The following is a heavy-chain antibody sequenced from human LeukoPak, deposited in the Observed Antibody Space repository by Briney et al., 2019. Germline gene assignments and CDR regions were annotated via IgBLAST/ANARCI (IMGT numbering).Heavy chain of an antibody. Sequence: PGGSLRLSCAASGFTFSDYYMSWIRQAPGKGLEWGSYISSSGSTIYYADSVKGRFTISRDNAKNSLYLQMNSLRAEDTAVYYCARVPLWSGYYSVDYWGQGTLVTVSS. CDR2: ISSSGSTI. CDR1: GFTFSDYY. D-gene: IGHD3-3*01. J-gene: IGHJ4*02. CDR3: ARVPLWSGYYSVDY. V-gene: IGHV3-11*01.